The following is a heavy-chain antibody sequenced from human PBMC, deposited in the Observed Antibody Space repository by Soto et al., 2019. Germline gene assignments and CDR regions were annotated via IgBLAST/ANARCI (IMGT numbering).Heavy chain of an antibody. CDR3: AGGGKLDSSTASGVGGFDY. J-gene: IGHJ4*02. CDR2: IYHTGTT. Sequence: PSETLSLTCTVSGASISSSYWSWIRQSPGKGLEWIAYIYHTGTTNYNPSLKSRATISLDTSKIQFSLNPTSLNTADTALYFCAGGGKLDSSTASGVGGFDYWGQGSLVTVSS. CDR1: GASISSSY. V-gene: IGHV4-59*01. D-gene: IGHD3-22*01.